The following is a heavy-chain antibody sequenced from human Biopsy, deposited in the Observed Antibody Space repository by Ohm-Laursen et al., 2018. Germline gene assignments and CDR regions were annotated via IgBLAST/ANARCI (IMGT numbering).Heavy chain of an antibody. D-gene: IGHD3-22*01. CDR1: GESFNGYY. Sequence: SDTLSLTCAVSGESFNGYYWSWIRQTPGKGLEWIGEINHSGRTNYNPSLKSRVTISVDTSKNQFSLKVRSVTAADTAVYYCVRGVDYYDPYHYYALDVWGQGTTVIVSS. CDR3: VRGVDYYDPYHYYALDV. J-gene: IGHJ6*02. CDR2: INHSGRT. V-gene: IGHV4-34*01.